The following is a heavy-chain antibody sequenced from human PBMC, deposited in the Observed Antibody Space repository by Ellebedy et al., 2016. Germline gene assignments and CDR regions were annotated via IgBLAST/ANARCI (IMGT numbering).Heavy chain of an antibody. J-gene: IGHJ5*02. CDR3: ARDHYSILNWFDP. V-gene: IGHV3-30*03. Sequence: GGSLRLSXAASGFTFSSYGMLWVRQAPGKGLEWVAVISYDGSNKYYADSVKGRFTISRDNSKNTLYLQMNSLRAEDTAVYYCARDHYSILNWFDPWGQGTLVTVSS. CDR2: ISYDGSNK. CDR1: GFTFSSYG. D-gene: IGHD4-11*01.